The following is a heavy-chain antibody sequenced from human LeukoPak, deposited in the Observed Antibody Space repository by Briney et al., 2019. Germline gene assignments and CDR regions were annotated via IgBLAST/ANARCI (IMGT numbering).Heavy chain of an antibody. V-gene: IGHV3-23*01. CDR1: GFTFSSYA. CDR2: ISSSGGST. J-gene: IGHJ3*02. D-gene: IGHD2-15*01. CDR3: ARRGVAATNAFDI. Sequence: GGSLRLSCAASGFTFSSYAMSWVRQAPGKGLEWVSAISSSGGSTYYADSAKGRFSISRDNSKNTLYVQMNSLRAEDTAVYYCARRGVAATNAFDIWGQGTMVTVSS.